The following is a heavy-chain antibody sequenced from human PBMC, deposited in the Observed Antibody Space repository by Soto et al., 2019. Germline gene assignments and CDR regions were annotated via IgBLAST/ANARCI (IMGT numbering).Heavy chain of an antibody. CDR1: GGTFSSYT. D-gene: IGHD3-16*01. V-gene: IGHV1-69*13. CDR2: IIPIFGTA. CDR3: ARARNYAYNWFDP. J-gene: IGHJ5*02. Sequence: SVKVSCKASGGTFSSYTISWVRQAPGQGLEWMGGIIPIFGTANYAQKFQGRVTITADESTSTAYMELSSLRSEDTAVYYCARARNYAYNWFDPWGQGTLVTVSS.